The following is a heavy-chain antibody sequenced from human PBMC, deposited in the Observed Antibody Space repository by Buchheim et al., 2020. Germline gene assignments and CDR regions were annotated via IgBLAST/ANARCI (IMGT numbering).Heavy chain of an antibody. CDR1: GFTFSSYG. J-gene: IGHJ4*02. Sequence: QVQLVESGGGVVQPGRSLRLSCAASGFTFSSYGMHWVRQAPGKGLEWVAVISYDGSNKYYADSVKGRFTISRDNSKNTLYLQMSSLRAEDTAVYYCAKDPVPGYSSGWSYFDYWGQGTL. V-gene: IGHV3-30*18. CDR3: AKDPVPGYSSGWSYFDY. CDR2: ISYDGSNK. D-gene: IGHD6-19*01.